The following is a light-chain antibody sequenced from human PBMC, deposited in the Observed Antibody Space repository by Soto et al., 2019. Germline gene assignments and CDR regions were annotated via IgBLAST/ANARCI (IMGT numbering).Light chain of an antibody. CDR3: QQRSNWPLT. V-gene: IGKV3D-20*02. Sequence: EIVLTQSPGTLSLSPGERATLSCLASQSVSSRSLAWYQQKPGQAPRLLIYGASSRATGIPDRFSGSGSGTDFTLTISSLEPEDFAVYYCQQRSNWPLTFGGGTKVDI. CDR2: GAS. CDR1: QSVSSRS. J-gene: IGKJ4*01.